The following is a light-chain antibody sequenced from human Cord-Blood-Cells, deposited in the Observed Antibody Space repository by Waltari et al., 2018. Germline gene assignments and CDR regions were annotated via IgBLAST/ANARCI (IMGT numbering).Light chain of an antibody. Sequence: EIVLTQSPATLSLSPGESATLSCRASQSVSSYLAWSQQKPGQAPRLLIYDASNRATGIPARFSGSGSGTDFTLTISSLEPEDFAVYYCQQRSNWPPVTFGQGTRLEIK. CDR2: DAS. CDR3: QQRSNWPPVT. CDR1: QSVSSY. J-gene: IGKJ5*01. V-gene: IGKV3-11*01.